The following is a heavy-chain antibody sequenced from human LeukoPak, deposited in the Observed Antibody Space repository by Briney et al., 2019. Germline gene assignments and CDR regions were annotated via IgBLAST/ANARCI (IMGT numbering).Heavy chain of an antibody. Sequence: SETLSLTCTVSTGTINTYYWSWIRQPAGKGLEWIGRVFNTGITNYNPSLKSRVTISVDTSKNQFSLQLNSLTPEDTAVYYCARGPYQYGLGNSVCFDYWGQGTLVTVSS. CDR1: TGTINTYY. D-gene: IGHD3-10*01. CDR2: VFNTGIT. J-gene: IGHJ4*02. V-gene: IGHV4-4*07. CDR3: ARGPYQYGLGNSVCFDY.